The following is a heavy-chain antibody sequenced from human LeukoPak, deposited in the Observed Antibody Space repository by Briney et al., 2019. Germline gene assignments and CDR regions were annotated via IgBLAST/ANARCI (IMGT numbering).Heavy chain of an antibody. CDR2: ISSSSTYI. CDR3: ARGQGVYASGSYPFDD. V-gene: IGHV3-21*01. CDR1: GFTFSDYS. D-gene: IGHD3-10*01. Sequence: GGSLRLSCAASGFTFSDYSMNWVRQAPGKGLEWVSSISSSSTYIFYADSVKGRFTISRDYAKNSLYLQMNSLRAGDTAVYFCARGQGVYASGSYPFDDWGQGTQVTVSS. J-gene: IGHJ4*02.